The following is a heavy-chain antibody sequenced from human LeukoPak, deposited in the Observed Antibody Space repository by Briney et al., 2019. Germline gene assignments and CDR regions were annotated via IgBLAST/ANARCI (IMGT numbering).Heavy chain of an antibody. V-gene: IGHV4-34*01. CDR1: GGSFSGYY. J-gene: IGHJ4*02. CDR3: ASSVPYYYDSSGYYEVDFDY. CDR2: INHSGST. D-gene: IGHD3-22*01. Sequence: PSETQSLTCAVYGGSFSGYYWSWIRQPPGKGLEWIGEINHSGSTNYNPSLKSRDTISVDTSKNQFSLKLSSVTAADTAVYYCASSVPYYYDSSGYYEVDFDYWGQGTLVTVSS.